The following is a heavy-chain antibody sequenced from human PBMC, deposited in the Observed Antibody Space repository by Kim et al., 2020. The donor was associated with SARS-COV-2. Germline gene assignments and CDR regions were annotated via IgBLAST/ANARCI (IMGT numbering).Heavy chain of an antibody. J-gene: IGHJ4*02. CDR3: TTQGGVIAAAGETR. D-gene: IGHD6-13*01. CDR2: IRSKANSYAT. V-gene: IGHV3-73*01. Sequence: GGSLRLSCAASGFTFSGSAMHWVRQASGKGLEWVGRIRSKANSYATAYAASVKGRFTISRDDSKNTAYLQMNSLKTEDTAVYYCTTQGGVIAAAGETRWGQGTLVTVSS. CDR1: GFTFSGSA.